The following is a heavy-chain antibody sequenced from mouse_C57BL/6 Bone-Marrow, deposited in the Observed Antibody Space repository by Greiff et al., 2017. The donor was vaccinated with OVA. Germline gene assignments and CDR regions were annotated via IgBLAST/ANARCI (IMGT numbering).Heavy chain of an antibody. J-gene: IGHJ3*01. CDR2: IDPENGDT. Sequence: EVQLQQSGAELVRPGASVKLSCTASGFNIKDDYMHWVKQRPEQGLEWIGWIDPENGDTEYASKFQGKATITADTSSNTAYLQLSSLTSEDTAVDYCTTVYDGCYRRFAYWGQGTLVTVSA. D-gene: IGHD2-3*01. V-gene: IGHV14-4*01. CDR3: TTVYDGCYRRFAY. CDR1: GFNIKDDY.